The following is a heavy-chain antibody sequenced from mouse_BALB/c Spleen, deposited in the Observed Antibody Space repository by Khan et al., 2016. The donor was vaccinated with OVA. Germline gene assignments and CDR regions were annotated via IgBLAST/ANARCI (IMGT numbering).Heavy chain of an antibody. CDR3: ARHGRYGNLFDY. V-gene: IGHV1-62-2*01. J-gene: IGHJ2*01. CDR2: FYPGTGSI. Sequence: VQLQQSGAELVKPGASVKLSCKASGYMFTEYIIHWVKQRSGQGLEWIGWFYPGTGSIKNNEKFKDKATLTAAKSSSTVYMELCRLTSEDSAVYCCARHGRYGNLFDYWGQGTTLTVSS. CDR1: GYMFTEYI. D-gene: IGHD2-1*01.